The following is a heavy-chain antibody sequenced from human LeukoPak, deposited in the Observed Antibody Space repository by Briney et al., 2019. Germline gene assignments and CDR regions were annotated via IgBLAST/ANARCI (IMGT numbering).Heavy chain of an antibody. J-gene: IGHJ3*02. D-gene: IGHD5-24*01. Sequence: GESLKISCKGSGYSFTSYWIGWVRQMPGKGLEWMGIIYPGGSDTRYSPSFQGQVTISADKSISTAYLQWSSLKASDTAMYYCARLSPRRDGYNYDAFDIWGQGTMVTVSS. CDR2: IYPGGSDT. CDR3: ARLSPRRDGYNYDAFDI. V-gene: IGHV5-51*01. CDR1: GYSFTSYW.